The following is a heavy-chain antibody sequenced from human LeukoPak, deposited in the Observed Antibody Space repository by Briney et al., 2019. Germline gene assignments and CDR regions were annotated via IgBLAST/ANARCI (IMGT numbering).Heavy chain of an antibody. CDR1: GFTFSGHG. CDR2: ISYDGTKI. Sequence: PGRSLRLSCVASGFTFSGHGMHWVRQAPGKGLEWVAVISYDGTKIYYAVSVKGRFTIFRDDSRSTLYLQMNSLRAEDTAVYYCAKEVVVVPAAAFDYWGQGTLVTVSS. J-gene: IGHJ4*02. V-gene: IGHV3-30*18. CDR3: AKEVVVVPAAAFDY. D-gene: IGHD2-2*01.